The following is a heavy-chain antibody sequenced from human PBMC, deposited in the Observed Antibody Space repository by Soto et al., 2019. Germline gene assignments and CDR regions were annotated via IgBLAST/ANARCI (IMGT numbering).Heavy chain of an antibody. Sequence: GGSLRLSCAASGFTFSSYSMNWVRQAPGKGLEWVSSISSSSSYIYYADSVKGRFTISRDNAKNSLYLQMNSLRAEDTAVYYCARDLRYDILTGQFDYWGQGTLVTVSS. V-gene: IGHV3-21*01. CDR1: GFTFSSYS. J-gene: IGHJ4*02. D-gene: IGHD3-9*01. CDR3: ARDLRYDILTGQFDY. CDR2: ISSSSSYI.